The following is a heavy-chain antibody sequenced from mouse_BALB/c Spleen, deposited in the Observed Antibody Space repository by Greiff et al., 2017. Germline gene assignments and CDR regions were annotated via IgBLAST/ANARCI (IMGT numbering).Heavy chain of an antibody. V-gene: IGHV1-19*01. CDR1: GYTFTDYY. D-gene: IGHD1-1*01. CDR2: VNPYNGGT. CDR3: ARSEYYGSPAWFAY. Sequence: VQLQQSGPELVKPGASVKMSCKASGYTFTDYYMDWVKQSHGESFEWIGRVNPYNGGTSYNQKFKGKATLTVDKSSSTAYMELNSLTSEDSAVYYCARSEYYGSPAWFAYWGQGTLVTVSA. J-gene: IGHJ3*01.